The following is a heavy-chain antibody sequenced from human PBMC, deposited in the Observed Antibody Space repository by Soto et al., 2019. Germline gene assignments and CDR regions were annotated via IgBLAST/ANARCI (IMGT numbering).Heavy chain of an antibody. D-gene: IGHD4-4*01. CDR3: AREGINNYNEYYFDS. CDR2: ISGSGNYT. V-gene: IGHV3-21*01. CDR1: GFTFSTYS. J-gene: IGHJ4*02. Sequence: LRRSCAASGFTFSTYSMNWVRQAPGKGLECVSSISGSGNYTHYADFLRGRFTISRDNAKSSLYLQMNSLRAEDTAVYYCAREGINNYNEYYFDSWGQGTVVTVSS.